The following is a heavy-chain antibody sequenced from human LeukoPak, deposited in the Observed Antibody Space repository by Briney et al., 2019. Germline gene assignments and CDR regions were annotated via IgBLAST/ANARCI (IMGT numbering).Heavy chain of an antibody. Sequence: GASVKVSCKASGYTFTSYSISWVRQAPGQGLEWMGWISAYNGNTNYAQKLQGRVTMTTDTSTSTAYMELRSLRSDDTAVYYCARLVYYDSSGYYYLWFDPWGQGTLVTVSS. D-gene: IGHD3-22*01. J-gene: IGHJ5*02. CDR2: ISAYNGNT. CDR1: GYTFTSYS. V-gene: IGHV1-18*01. CDR3: ARLVYYDSSGYYYLWFDP.